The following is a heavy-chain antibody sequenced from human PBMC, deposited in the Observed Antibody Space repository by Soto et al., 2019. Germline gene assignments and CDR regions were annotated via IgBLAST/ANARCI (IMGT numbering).Heavy chain of an antibody. CDR3: ARYVGSSSNYYYYGMDV. CDR2: INHSGST. J-gene: IGHJ6*02. CDR1: GGSFSGYY. Sequence: SETLSLTCAVYGGSFSGYYWSWIRQPPGKGLEWIGEINHSGSTNYNPSLKSRVTISVDTSKNQFSLKLSSVTAADTAVYYCARYVGSSSNYYYYGMDVWGQGTTVTVSS. V-gene: IGHV4-34*01. D-gene: IGHD6-6*01.